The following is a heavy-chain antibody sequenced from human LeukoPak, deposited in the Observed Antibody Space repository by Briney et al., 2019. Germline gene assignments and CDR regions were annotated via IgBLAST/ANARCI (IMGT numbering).Heavy chain of an antibody. CDR2: ISGSGGST. Sequence: GGSLRLSCAASGFTFSSYAMSWVRQAPGKGLEWASAISGSGGSTYYADSVKGRFTISRDNSKNTLYLQMNSLRAEDTAVYYCAKGLHRIAVDGTGDWFDPWGQGTLVTVSS. J-gene: IGHJ5*02. V-gene: IGHV3-23*01. CDR3: AKGLHRIAVDGTGDWFDP. CDR1: GFTFSSYA. D-gene: IGHD6-19*01.